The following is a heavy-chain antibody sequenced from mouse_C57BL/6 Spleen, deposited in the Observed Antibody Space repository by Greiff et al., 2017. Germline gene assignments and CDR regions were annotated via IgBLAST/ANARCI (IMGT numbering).Heavy chain of an antibody. CDR1: GYSITSGYY. D-gene: IGHD2-4*01. CDR2: ISYDGSN. Sequence: EVKLMESGPGLVKPSQSLSLTCSVTGYSITSGYYWNWIRQFPGNKLEWMGYISYDGSNNYNPSLKNRISITRDTSKNQFFLELNSVTTEDTATYYCSRGLEAYWGQGTLVTVSA. V-gene: IGHV3-6*01. J-gene: IGHJ3*01. CDR3: SRGLEAY.